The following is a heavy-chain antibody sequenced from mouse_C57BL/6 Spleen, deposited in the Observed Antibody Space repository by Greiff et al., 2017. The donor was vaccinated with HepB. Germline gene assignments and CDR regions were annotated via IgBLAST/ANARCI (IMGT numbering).Heavy chain of an antibody. Sequence: QVQLQQSGPELVKPGASVKISCKASGYAFSSSWMNWVKQRPGKGLEWIGRIYPGDGDTNYNGKFKGKATLTADKSSSTAYMQLSSLTSEDSAVYFCARGYYGSSPLFAYWGQGTLVTVSA. CDR2: IYPGDGDT. J-gene: IGHJ3*01. CDR1: GYAFSSSW. D-gene: IGHD1-1*01. V-gene: IGHV1-82*01. CDR3: ARGYYGSSPLFAY.